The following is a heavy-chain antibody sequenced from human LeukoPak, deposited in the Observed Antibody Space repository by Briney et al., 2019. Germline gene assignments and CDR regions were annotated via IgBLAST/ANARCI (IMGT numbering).Heavy chain of an antibody. Sequence: SETLSLTCAVYGGSFSGYYWSWIRQPPGEGLEWNGEINHSGSTNYNPSLKSRVTISVDTSKNQFSLKLSSVTAADTAVYYCARGSIAAAGTRGRNWFDPWGQGTLVTVSS. J-gene: IGHJ5*02. CDR1: GGSFSGYY. CDR2: INHSGST. D-gene: IGHD6-13*01. V-gene: IGHV4-34*01. CDR3: ARGSIAAAGTRGRNWFDP.